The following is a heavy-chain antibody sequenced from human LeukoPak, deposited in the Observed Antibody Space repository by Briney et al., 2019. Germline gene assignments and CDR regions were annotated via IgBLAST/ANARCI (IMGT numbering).Heavy chain of an antibody. CDR1: GFSFSTYA. D-gene: IGHD3-3*01. CDR3: ARKKPGGYYVDY. J-gene: IGHJ4*02. CDR2: IRYDGNNR. V-gene: IGHV3-30*02. Sequence: PGGSLRLSCAASGFSFSTYAMHWVRQAPGKGLEWVAFIRYDGNNRYYADSVKGRSTVSRDNSKNTLSLQMNSLRADDTAVYYCARKKPGGYYVDYWGQGTLVTVSS.